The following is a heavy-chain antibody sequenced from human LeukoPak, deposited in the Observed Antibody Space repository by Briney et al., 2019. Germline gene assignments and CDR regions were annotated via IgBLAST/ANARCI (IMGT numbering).Heavy chain of an antibody. Sequence: PGGSLRLSCAASGFTFSSYAMHWVRQAPGKGLEWVAVISYDGSNKYYADSVKGRFTISRDNSKNTLYLQMNSLRAEDTAVYYCARAGRVVSGSGSYSHFDYWGQGTLVTVSS. D-gene: IGHD3-10*01. CDR2: ISYDGSNK. CDR1: GFTFSSYA. V-gene: IGHV3-30-3*01. J-gene: IGHJ4*02. CDR3: ARAGRVVSGSGSYSHFDY.